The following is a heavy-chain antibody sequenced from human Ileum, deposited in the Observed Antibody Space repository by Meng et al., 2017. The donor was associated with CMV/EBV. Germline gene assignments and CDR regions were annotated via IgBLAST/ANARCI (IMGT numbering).Heavy chain of an antibody. V-gene: IGHV2-5*02. D-gene: IGHD1-1*01. J-gene: IGHJ4*02. CDR3: VHRKDYGGNWNGGSADF. CDR1: SLTSSPEG. Sequence: SLTSSPEGWGWIRQPTGKALEWLAFIYWDDDKRYNPSLRNRLTITKDVPRNQVVLTMTNIDPADTATYYCVHRKDYGGNWNGGSADFWGQGALVTVSS. CDR2: IYWDDDK.